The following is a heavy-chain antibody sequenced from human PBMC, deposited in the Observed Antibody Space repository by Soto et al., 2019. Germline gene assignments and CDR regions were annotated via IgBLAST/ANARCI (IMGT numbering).Heavy chain of an antibody. CDR3: ARSVAGPTFFDY. Sequence: QVQLVQSGAEVKKPGASVKVSSKASGYPFTGYYMPWVRQAPGQGLEWMGWINPNSGGTNYAQKFQGWVTMTRDTSISTAYMELSRLRSDDTAVYYCARSVAGPTFFDYWGQGTLVTVSS. CDR2: INPNSGGT. CDR1: GYPFTGYY. J-gene: IGHJ4*02. D-gene: IGHD6-19*01. V-gene: IGHV1-2*04.